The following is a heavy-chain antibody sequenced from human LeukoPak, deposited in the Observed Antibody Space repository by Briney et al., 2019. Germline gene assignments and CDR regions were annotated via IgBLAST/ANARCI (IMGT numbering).Heavy chain of an antibody. CDR2: IRYDGSNK. V-gene: IGHV3-30*02. CDR3: ARPLCGGDCYSAFDI. CDR1: GFTFSTYG. D-gene: IGHD2-21*02. Sequence: PGGSLRLSCAASGFTFSTYGMHWVRQAPGKGLEWVAFIRYDGSNKYYTYSEMGRFTISRDNSKNTLYLQMNNLKAEDTAVYYCARPLCGGDCYSAFDIWGQGTMVTVSS. J-gene: IGHJ3*02.